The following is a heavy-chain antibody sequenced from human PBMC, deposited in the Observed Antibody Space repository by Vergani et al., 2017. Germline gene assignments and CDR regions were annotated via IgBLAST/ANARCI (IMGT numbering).Heavy chain of an antibody. J-gene: IGHJ4*02. CDR1: GYSFTNYW. CDR3: ARLYGRDSSGSKYFDY. Sequence: EVQLVQSGAEVKKPGESLKISCQISGYSFTNYWIGWVRQMPGKGLEWMGIIHPADSDTRYSPSFQGQVTISVDKYISTAYLQRSSLRASDSAMYYCARLYGRDSSGSKYFDYWGQGTLVTGSS. D-gene: IGHD3-22*01. V-gene: IGHV5-51*01. CDR2: IHPADSDT.